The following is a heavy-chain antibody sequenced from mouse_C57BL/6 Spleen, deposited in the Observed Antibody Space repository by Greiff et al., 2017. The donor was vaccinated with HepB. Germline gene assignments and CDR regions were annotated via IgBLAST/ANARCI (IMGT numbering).Heavy chain of an antibody. V-gene: IGHV5-9*01. Sequence: EVKVEESGGGLVKPGGSLKLSCAASGFTFSSYTMSWVRQTPEKRLEWVATISGGGGNTYYPDSVKGRFTISRDNAKNTLYLQMSSLRSEDTALYYCARAIITTVVAAYYFDYWGQGTTLTVSS. J-gene: IGHJ2*01. CDR2: ISGGGGNT. CDR1: GFTFSSYT. CDR3: ARAIITTVVAAYYFDY. D-gene: IGHD1-1*01.